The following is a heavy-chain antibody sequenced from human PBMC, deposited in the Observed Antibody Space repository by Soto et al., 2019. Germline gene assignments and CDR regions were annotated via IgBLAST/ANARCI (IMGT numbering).Heavy chain of an antibody. Sequence: GGSLRLSCAASGFTVSSNYMNWVRQAPGKGLEWVAIIYSDENTYYADSVKGRFTISRHNSKNTLYLQMNSLRADDTAVYYCTRGGVAAAGPKGFDPWGQGTLVTVSS. V-gene: IGHV3-53*01. CDR3: TRGGVAAAGPKGFDP. CDR2: IYSDENT. D-gene: IGHD6-13*01. J-gene: IGHJ5*02. CDR1: GFTVSSNY.